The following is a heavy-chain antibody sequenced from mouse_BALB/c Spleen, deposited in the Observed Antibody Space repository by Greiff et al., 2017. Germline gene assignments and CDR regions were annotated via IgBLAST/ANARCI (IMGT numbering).Heavy chain of an antibody. D-gene: IGHD1-1*01. CDR2: INPSTGYT. Sequence: QVQLQQSGAELAKPGASVKMSCKASGYTFTSYWMHWVKQRPGQGLEWIGYINPSTGYTEYNQKFKDKATLTADKSSSTAYMQLSSLTSEDSAVYYCARGYYGSPFDYWGQGTTLTVSS. J-gene: IGHJ2*01. CDR3: ARGYYGSPFDY. CDR1: GYTFTSYW. V-gene: IGHV1-7*01.